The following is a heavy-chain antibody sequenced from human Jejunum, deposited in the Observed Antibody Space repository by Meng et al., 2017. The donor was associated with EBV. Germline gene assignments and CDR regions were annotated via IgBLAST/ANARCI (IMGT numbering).Heavy chain of an antibody. CDR3: ARVKYNTGWHTFDH. CDR2: IYAGNGDT. V-gene: IGHV1-3*01. CDR1: GYTSTSYA. J-gene: IGHJ5*02. D-gene: IGHD6-19*01. Sequence: GELGRAGDGVSEPWDYVNGSRKASGYTSTSYARQWVRQAPGQGCEWRVWIYAGNGDTKYSQKFQGRVTISMDTSASTAYMELSRLRSEDTAVYYCARVKYNTGWHTFDHWGQGTLVTVSS.